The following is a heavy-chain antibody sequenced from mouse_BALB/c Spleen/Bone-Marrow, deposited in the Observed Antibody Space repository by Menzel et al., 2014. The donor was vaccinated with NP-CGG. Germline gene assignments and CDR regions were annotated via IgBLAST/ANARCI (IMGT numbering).Heavy chain of an antibody. CDR3: ARNHFGSNSLGY. CDR1: GYSFTGYN. Sequence: VQLQQSGPELEKPGASVEISCKASGYSFTGYNMNWVKQSDGRSLEWIGNIDPYYGGTSYNQKFRGKATLTVDKSSSTAYMQLTSLTSEDSAVYYCARNHFGSNSLGYWGQGTLVTASA. D-gene: IGHD1-1*01. J-gene: IGHJ3*01. CDR2: IDPYYGGT. V-gene: IGHV1S135*01.